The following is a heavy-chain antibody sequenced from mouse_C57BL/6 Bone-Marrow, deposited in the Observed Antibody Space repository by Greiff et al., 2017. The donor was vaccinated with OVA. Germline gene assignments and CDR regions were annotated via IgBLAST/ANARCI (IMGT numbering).Heavy chain of an antibody. D-gene: IGHD2-1*01. CDR3: TRSGYGNYPYYFDY. CDR1: GYTFTDYE. V-gene: IGHV1-15*01. Sequence: QVHVKQSGAELVRPGASVTLSCKASGYTFTDYEMHWVKQTPVHGLEWIGAIDPETGGTAYNQKFKGKAILTADKSSSTAYMELRSLTSEDSAVYYCTRSGYGNYPYYFDYWGQGTTLTVSS. CDR2: IDPETGGT. J-gene: IGHJ2*01.